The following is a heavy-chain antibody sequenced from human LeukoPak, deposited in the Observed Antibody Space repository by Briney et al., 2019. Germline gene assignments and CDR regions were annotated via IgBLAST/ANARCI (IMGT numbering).Heavy chain of an antibody. Sequence: GASVKVSCKPSGYTFTNYGVTWVRQAPGQGLEWMGWISPYNGNTNYAQKLQGRVTMTTDTSTSTAYMELRSLRSDDTAVYYCAREGYYGSGSMDVWGQGTLVTVSS. CDR1: GYTFTNYG. D-gene: IGHD3-10*01. V-gene: IGHV1-18*01. CDR3: AREGYYGSGSMDV. CDR2: ISPYNGNT. J-gene: IGHJ4*02.